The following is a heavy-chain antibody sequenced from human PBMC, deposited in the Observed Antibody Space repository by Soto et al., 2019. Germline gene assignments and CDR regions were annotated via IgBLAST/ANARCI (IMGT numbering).Heavy chain of an antibody. V-gene: IGHV1-58*01. CDR3: AALTYYDSSGYHRFRDY. CDR2: IVVGSGNT. CDR1: GFTFTSSA. J-gene: IGHJ4*02. Sequence: AAVKVSCKASGFTFTSSAVQWVRQARGQRLEWIGWIVVGSGNTNYAQKFQERVTITRDMSTSTAYMELSSLRSEDTAVYYCAALTYYDSSGYHRFRDYWGQGTLVTVSS. D-gene: IGHD3-22*01.